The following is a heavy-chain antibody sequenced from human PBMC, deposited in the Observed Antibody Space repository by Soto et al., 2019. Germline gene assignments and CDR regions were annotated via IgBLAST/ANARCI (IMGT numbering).Heavy chain of an antibody. J-gene: IGHJ4*02. V-gene: IGHV3-72*01. CDR1: GFTFSDHY. CDR2: SRDKVHSHTT. D-gene: IGHD5-12*01. Sequence: EVQLAESGGGLVQPGGSLRLSCAASGFTFSDHYMDWVRQAPGKGLEWVGRSRDKVHSHTTEYAASVKGRFTISRGDSANSLYLQMNRLKTEDTAVYYCARGVVSTGYFDYWGQGTLVTVSS. CDR3: ARGVVSTGYFDY.